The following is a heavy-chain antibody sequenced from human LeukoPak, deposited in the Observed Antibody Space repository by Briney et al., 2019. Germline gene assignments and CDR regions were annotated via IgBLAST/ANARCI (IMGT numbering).Heavy chain of an antibody. CDR2: ISSSGSTI. CDR1: GFTFSSYE. D-gene: IGHD2-2*01. Sequence: PGGSLRLSCAASGFTFSSYEMNWVRQAPGKGLEWVSYISSSGSTIYYADSVKGRFTISRDNPKNLLYLQMNSLRAEDTAVYYCARDAEYQLLYDAFDMWGRGTMVTVSS. V-gene: IGHV3-48*03. CDR3: ARDAEYQLLYDAFDM. J-gene: IGHJ3*02.